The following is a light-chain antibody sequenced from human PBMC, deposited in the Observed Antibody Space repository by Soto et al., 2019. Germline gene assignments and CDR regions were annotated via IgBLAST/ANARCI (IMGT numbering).Light chain of an antibody. V-gene: IGKV3-20*01. CDR1: QSVSSNY. CDR3: QQYGRSPWT. CDR2: GAS. Sequence: ELVLTQSPATLSVSPGERATLSCRASQSVSSNYLAWYQQKPGQAPRLLIYGASSRATGIPDRFSGSGSGTDFTLTISRLEPEDFAVYYCQQYGRSPWTFGQGTKVDIK. J-gene: IGKJ1*01.